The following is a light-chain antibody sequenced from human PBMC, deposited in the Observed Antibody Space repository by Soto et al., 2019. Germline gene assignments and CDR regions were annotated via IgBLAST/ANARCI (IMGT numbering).Light chain of an antibody. J-gene: IGLJ3*02. CDR1: SSNIGAGYD. V-gene: IGLV1-40*01. Sequence: QSVLTQPPSVSGAPGQRVTISCTGSSSNIGAGYDVHWYQQLPGTAPKLLIYGNGNRPSGVPDRFSGSKSGTSTSLAIAGLQAEDEADYYCQSYDSRLSGWVFGGGTKL. CDR3: QSYDSRLSGWV. CDR2: GNG.